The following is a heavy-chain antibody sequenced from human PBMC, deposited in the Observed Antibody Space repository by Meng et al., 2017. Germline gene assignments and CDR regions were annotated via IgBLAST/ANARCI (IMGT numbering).Heavy chain of an antibody. CDR1: GFTFSSYE. J-gene: IGHJ4*02. CDR2: ISSSGSTI. V-gene: IGHV3-48*03. CDR3: ARENEYGDYFSGY. D-gene: IGHD4-17*01. Sequence: GESLKISCAASGFTFSSYEMNWVRRAPGKGLEWVSYISSSGSTIYYADSVKGRFTISRDNAKNSLYLQMNSLRAEDTAVYYCARENEYGDYFSGYWGQGTLVTVSS.